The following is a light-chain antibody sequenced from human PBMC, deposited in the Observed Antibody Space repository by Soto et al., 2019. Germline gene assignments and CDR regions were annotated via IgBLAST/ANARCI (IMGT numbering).Light chain of an antibody. Sequence: SASAPDSDTKTFRASQSISSWLAWYQQKPGKAPKLLIYDASSLESGVPSRFSGSGSGTDFTLTISSLQPDDLATYSCQQYNTYWTCGQGTQVDIK. CDR3: QQYNTYWT. CDR1: QSISSW. V-gene: IGKV1-5*01. J-gene: IGKJ1*01. CDR2: DAS.